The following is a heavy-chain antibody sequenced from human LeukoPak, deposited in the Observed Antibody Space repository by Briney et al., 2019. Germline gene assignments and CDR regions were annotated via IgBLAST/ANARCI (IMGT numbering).Heavy chain of an antibody. Sequence: GASVNVSCKASGYTFTSYGISWVRQAPGQGLEWMGWISAYNGNTNYAQKLQGRVTMTTDTSTSTAYMELRSLRSDDTAVYYCARDHSGIYYDSSGYSPGYWGQGTLVTVSS. CDR2: ISAYNGNT. V-gene: IGHV1-18*01. D-gene: IGHD3-22*01. J-gene: IGHJ4*02. CDR1: GYTFTSYG. CDR3: ARDHSGIYYDSSGYSPGY.